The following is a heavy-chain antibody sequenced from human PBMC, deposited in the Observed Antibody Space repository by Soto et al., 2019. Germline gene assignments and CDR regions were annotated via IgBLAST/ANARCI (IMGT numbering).Heavy chain of an antibody. Sequence: PXGTLCLTCAVYGGSFSGYNWSWIRQPPGKGLEWIGEINHSGSTNYNPSLKSRVTISVDTSKNQFSLKLSSVTAADTAVYYCARGRRDIVATIFSIDYWGQGTLVTVSS. CDR1: GGSFSGYN. CDR3: ARGRRDIVATIFSIDY. CDR2: INHSGST. J-gene: IGHJ4*02. V-gene: IGHV4-34*01. D-gene: IGHD5-12*01.